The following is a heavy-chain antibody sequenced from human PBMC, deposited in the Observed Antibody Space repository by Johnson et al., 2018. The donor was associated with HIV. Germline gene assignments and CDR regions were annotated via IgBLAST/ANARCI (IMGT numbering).Heavy chain of an antibody. CDR3: AREAEDAFDI. J-gene: IGHJ3*02. Sequence: VQLVESGGGVARPGGSLRLSCAASGFTFNDYDMSWVRQVPGKGLEWVSGMNWNGGGPGYADSVKGRFAISRDNAKKSLYLQMNSLRAEDTALYYCAREAEDAFDIWGQGTMVTVSS. CDR2: MNWNGGGP. CDR1: GFTFNDYD. V-gene: IGHV3-20*04.